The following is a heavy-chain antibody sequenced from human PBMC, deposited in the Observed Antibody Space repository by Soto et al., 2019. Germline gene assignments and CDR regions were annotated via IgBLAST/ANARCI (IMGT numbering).Heavy chain of an antibody. D-gene: IGHD3-3*01. V-gene: IGHV3-30*18. Sequence: QVQLVESEGGVVQPGRSLRLSCAASGFTFSNYGMHWVRQAPGKGLEWVAFISYDGGNKYYADSVKGRFTISRDNSKNTLYLKMTSLRAEDTAVYYCAKDQQITIFGVVIPSVEAFDIWGQGTMVTVSS. J-gene: IGHJ3*02. CDR2: ISYDGGNK. CDR1: GFTFSNYG. CDR3: AKDQQITIFGVVIPSVEAFDI.